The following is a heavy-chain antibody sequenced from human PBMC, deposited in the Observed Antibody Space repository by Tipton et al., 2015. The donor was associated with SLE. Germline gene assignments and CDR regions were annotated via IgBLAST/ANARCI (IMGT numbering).Heavy chain of an antibody. D-gene: IGHD1-26*01. Sequence: TLSLTCTVSGGSISSYFWSWIRQPPGKGLEWIGHIYYSGSTNYNPSLKSRVTISVDTSKIQFSLKLSSVTAADTAVYYCAREGGSYTAVDYRGQGTLVTVSS. CDR1: GGSISSYF. V-gene: IGHV4-59*01. CDR3: AREGGSYTAVDY. CDR2: IYYSGST. J-gene: IGHJ4*02.